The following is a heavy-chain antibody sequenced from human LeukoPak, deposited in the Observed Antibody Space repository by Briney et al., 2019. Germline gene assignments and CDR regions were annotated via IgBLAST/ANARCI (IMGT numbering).Heavy chain of an antibody. CDR1: GFTFSSYA. D-gene: IGHD2-2*01. J-gene: IGHJ6*03. CDR2: ISGSGGST. Sequence: PGGSLRLSCTASGFTFSSYAMSWVRQAPGRGLEWVSAISGSGGSTYYADSVKGRFTISRDNSKNTLYLQMNSLRAEDTAVYYCAKGSGYCSSTSCTEYYYYYMDVSGKGTTVTVSS. V-gene: IGHV3-23*01. CDR3: AKGSGYCSSTSCTEYYYYYMDV.